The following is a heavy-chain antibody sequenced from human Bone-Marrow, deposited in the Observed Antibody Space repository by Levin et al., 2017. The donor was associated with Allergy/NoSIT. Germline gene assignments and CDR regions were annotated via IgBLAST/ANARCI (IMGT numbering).Heavy chain of an antibody. CDR1: GGTFSSYA. V-gene: IGHV1-69*01. D-gene: IGHD3-3*01. CDR2: IIPIFGTA. J-gene: IGHJ6*03. Sequence: KISCKASGGTFSSYAISWVRQAPGQGLEWMGGIIPIFGTANYAQKFQGRVTITADESTSTACMELSSLRSEDTAVYYCARFSAYYDFWSGYLETDYYYMDVWGKGTTVTVSS. CDR3: ARFSAYYDFWSGYLETDYYYMDV.